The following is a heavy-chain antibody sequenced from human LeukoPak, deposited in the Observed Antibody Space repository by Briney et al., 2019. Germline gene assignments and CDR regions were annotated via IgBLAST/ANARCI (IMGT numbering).Heavy chain of an antibody. J-gene: IGHJ3*02. V-gene: IGHV1-2*02. CDR2: INPNSGGT. CDR1: GYTFTGYY. CDR3: AKDQSGSYLAAFDI. D-gene: IGHD1-26*01. Sequence: GASVKVSCKASGYTFTGYYMHWVRQAPGQGLEWMGWINPNSGGTNYAQKFQGRVTMTRDTSISTAYMELSRLRSDDTAVYYCAKDQSGSYLAAFDIWGQGTMVTVSS.